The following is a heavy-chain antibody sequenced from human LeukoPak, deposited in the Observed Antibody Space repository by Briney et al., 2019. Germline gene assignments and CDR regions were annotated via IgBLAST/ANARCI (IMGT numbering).Heavy chain of an antibody. CDR1: GFTFSSYG. CDR3: AKDDYTTVTSLGY. J-gene: IGHJ4*02. V-gene: IGHV3-30*18. CDR2: ISYDGSNK. Sequence: GGSLRLSCAASGFTFSSYGMHWVRQAPGKGLEWVAVISYDGSNKYYADSVKGRFTISGDNSKNTLYLQMNSLRAEDTAVYYCAKDDYTTVTSLGYWGQGTLVTVSS. D-gene: IGHD4-17*01.